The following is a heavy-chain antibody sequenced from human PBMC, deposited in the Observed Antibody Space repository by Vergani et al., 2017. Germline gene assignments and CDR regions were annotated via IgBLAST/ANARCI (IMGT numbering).Heavy chain of an antibody. CDR3: AKDSQEWQWLIRE. V-gene: IGHV3-30*18. CDR1: GFTFSAYG. J-gene: IGHJ4*02. CDR2: IASDGSDK. Sequence: VQLMESGGGWAQPGGSLRLSCAASGFTFSAYGMHWFRQAPDKGLEWLAVIASDGSDKFYADSVKGRFTISRDNSKNTLYLQMNSLRAEDTAVYYCAKDSQEWQWLIREWGQGTLVTVSS. D-gene: IGHD6-19*01.